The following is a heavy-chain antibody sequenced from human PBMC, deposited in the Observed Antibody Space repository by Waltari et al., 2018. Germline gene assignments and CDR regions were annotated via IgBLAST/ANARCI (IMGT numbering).Heavy chain of an antibody. D-gene: IGHD1-1*01. CDR3: ARRQLGGPLDP. CDR1: GGTFGRYA. CDR2: LIPIYGAP. J-gene: IGHJ5*02. V-gene: IGHV1-69*12. Sequence: QVHLVQSGAEVKKPGSSVKVSCKASGGTFGRYAITWVRQAPGQGLVWMGGLIPIYGAPNYAQRFQGRVTISADESTSTVYMELSSLKSEDTALYFCARRQLGGPLDPWGQGTLVTVSS.